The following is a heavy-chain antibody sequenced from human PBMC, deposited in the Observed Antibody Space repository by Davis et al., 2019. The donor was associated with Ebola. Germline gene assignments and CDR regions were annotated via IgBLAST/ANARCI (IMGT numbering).Heavy chain of an antibody. Sequence: GESLKISCAASGFTFSSYTMHWVRQAPGKGLEWVAVTSYDGSTKYYADSVKGRFSISRDNSKNTVYLQMTSLRLEDTAVYFCVKGWLVHDFWGQGTLVSVSS. CDR3: VKGWLVHDF. V-gene: IGHV3-30*14. J-gene: IGHJ4*02. CDR1: GFTFSSYT. D-gene: IGHD6-6*01. CDR2: TSYDGSTK.